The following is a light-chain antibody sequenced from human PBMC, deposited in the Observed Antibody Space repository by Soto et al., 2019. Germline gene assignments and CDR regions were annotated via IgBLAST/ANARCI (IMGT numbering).Light chain of an antibody. V-gene: IGKV3-20*01. CDR2: AAS. CDR1: QSVTINA. Sequence: EVVLTQSPGTLSLSPGDTATLFCMASQSVTINALAWYQQKPGQTPRLLIYAASTRASGIPARVSGSGSGTEFALSISRLEHEDFALYYCQQYGDSPFTFGRGTRVYMK. J-gene: IGKJ3*01. CDR3: QQYGDSPFT.